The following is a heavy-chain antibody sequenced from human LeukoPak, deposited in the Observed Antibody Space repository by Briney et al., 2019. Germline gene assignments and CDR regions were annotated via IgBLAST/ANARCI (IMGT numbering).Heavy chain of an antibody. J-gene: IGHJ4*02. Sequence: GGSLRLSCAASGFTFSDHAMHWVRQAPGKGLEWVSAVGIAADTFYPGSVKGRFTISRDNSKNTLYLQMNSLRAEDTAVYYCAKDGYDDYWGQGTLVTVSS. D-gene: IGHD3-16*01. CDR3: AKDGYDDY. CDR2: VGIAADT. CDR1: GFTFSDHA. V-gene: IGHV3-13*01.